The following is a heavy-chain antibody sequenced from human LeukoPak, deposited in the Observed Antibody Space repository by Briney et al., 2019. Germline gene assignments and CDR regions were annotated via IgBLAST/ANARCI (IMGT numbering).Heavy chain of an antibody. CDR2: IWYDGSNK. CDR3: AKQYSSSWYRGGYGMDV. CDR1: GFTFSSYG. V-gene: IGHV3-33*06. J-gene: IGHJ6*02. Sequence: GGSLRLSCAASGFTFSSYGMHWVRQAPGKGLEWVAVIWYDGSNKYYADSVKGRFTISRDNSKNTLYLQMNSLRAEDTAVYYCAKQYSSSWYRGGYGMDVWGQGTTVTVSS. D-gene: IGHD6-13*01.